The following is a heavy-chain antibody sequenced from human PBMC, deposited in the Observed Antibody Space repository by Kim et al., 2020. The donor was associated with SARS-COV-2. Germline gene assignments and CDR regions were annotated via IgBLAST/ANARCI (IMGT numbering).Heavy chain of an antibody. V-gene: IGHV3-23*01. J-gene: IGHJ4*02. CDR2: SGGST. CDR3: AKESHIAVAGG. D-gene: IGHD6-19*01. Sequence: SGGSTYYADSVKGRFTISRDNSKNTLYLQMNSLRAEDTAVYYCAKESHIAVAGGWGQGTLVTVSS.